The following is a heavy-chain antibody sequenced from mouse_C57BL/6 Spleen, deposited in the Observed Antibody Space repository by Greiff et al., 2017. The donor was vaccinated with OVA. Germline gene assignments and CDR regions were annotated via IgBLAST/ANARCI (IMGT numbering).Heavy chain of an antibody. CDR2: IDPSDSET. CDR3: ARSGEFAMDY. J-gene: IGHJ4*01. V-gene: IGHV1-52*01. Sequence: VQLQQPGAELVRPGSPVKLSCKASGYTFTSYWMHWVKQRPIQGLEWIGNIDPSDSETHYNQKFKDKATLTVDKYSSTAYMQLSSLTYEDSAVYYCARSGEFAMDYWGQGTSVTVSS. CDR1: GYTFTSYW.